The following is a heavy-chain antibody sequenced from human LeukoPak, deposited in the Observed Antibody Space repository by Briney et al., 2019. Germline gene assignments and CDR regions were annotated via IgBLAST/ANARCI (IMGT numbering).Heavy chain of an antibody. CDR2: ISNDGNNK. V-gene: IGHV3-30*04. CDR1: GFTFNSYA. CDR3: SRDAGCGPSRRMTYYYYYDIDV. Sequence: PGGSLRLSCAASGFTFNSYAMHWVRQAPGKGLEWVAAISNDGNNKEYIDPVKGRFTISRDNSKNTLYLQMNSLRAEDTAVYYCSRDAGCGPSRRMTYYYYYDIDVWGQGTTVTVSS. J-gene: IGHJ6*02. D-gene: IGHD2-15*01.